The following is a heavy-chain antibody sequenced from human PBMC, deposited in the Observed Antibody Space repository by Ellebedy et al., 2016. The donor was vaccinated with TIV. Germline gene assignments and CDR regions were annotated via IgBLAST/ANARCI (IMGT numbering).Heavy chain of an antibody. CDR1: GRTITDTW. J-gene: IGHJ2*01. CDR3: ARGYSSGWHRGLGYFDL. CDR2: INHSGST. D-gene: IGHD6-19*01. Sequence: ESLKISCAASGRTITDTWMSWIRQPPGKGLEWIGEINHSGSTNYNPSLKSRVTVSVDTSKKQFSLKLSSVTAADTALYYCARGYSSGWHRGLGYFDLWGRGALVTVSS. V-gene: IGHV4-34*01.